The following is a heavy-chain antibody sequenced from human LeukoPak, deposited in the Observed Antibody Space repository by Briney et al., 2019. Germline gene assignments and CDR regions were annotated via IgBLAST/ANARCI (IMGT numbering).Heavy chain of an antibody. J-gene: IGHJ5*02. V-gene: IGHV1-46*01. CDR3: ARGLDSNGYYAP. CDR2: INPSGGTT. D-gene: IGHD3-22*01. CDR1: GYTFTNYY. Sequence: ASVKVSCKASGYTFTNYYVHWVRQAPGQVLEWMGIINPSGGTTTYAQKFQGRVALTRDTSTNTVYMELTSLRSEDTAVYYCARGLDSNGYYAPWGQGTLVTVSS.